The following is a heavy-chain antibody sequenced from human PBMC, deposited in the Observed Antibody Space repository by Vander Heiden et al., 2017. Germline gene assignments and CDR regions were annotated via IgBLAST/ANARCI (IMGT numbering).Heavy chain of an antibody. J-gene: IGHJ5*02. CDR2: ISYDGSNK. Sequence: QVQLVESGGGVAQPGRSLRPSCAASGFPFSRYAMHWGRQAPGKGLEWVAVISYDGSNKYYADSVKGRFTISRDNSKNTLYLQMNSLRAEDTAVYYCARGEDNWKLAWFDPWGQGTLVTVSS. CDR1: GFPFSRYA. D-gene: IGHD1-1*01. CDR3: ARGEDNWKLAWFDP. V-gene: IGHV3-30-3*01.